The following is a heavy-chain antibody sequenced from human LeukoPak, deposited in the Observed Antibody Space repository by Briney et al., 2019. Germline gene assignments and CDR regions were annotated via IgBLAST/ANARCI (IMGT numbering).Heavy chain of an antibody. D-gene: IGHD2-8*01. V-gene: IGHV3-23*01. Sequence: GGSLRLSCAASGFTFSSYSMNWVRQAPGKGLEWVSGISGSGAGTYYADSVKGRFTISRDNSKNTLYLQMNSLRADDTAVYYCAKMVREFYTISYYFDYWGQGTLVTVSS. CDR2: ISGSGAGT. CDR3: AKMVREFYTISYYFDY. J-gene: IGHJ4*02. CDR1: GFTFSSYS.